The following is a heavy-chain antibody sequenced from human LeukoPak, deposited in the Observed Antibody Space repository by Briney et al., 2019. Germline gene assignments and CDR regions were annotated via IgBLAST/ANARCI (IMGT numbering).Heavy chain of an antibody. CDR2: MNPNSGNT. D-gene: IGHD3-3*01. CDR3: ARGLYDFWSGYPGSYYYYGMDV. V-gene: IGHV1-8*01. CDR1: GYTFTSYD. Sequence: ASVKVSCTASGYTFTSYDINWVRQATGQGLEWMGWMNPNSGNTGYAQKFQGRVTMTRNTSISTAYMELSSLRSEDTAVYYCARGLYDFWSGYPGSYYYYGMDVWGQGTTVTVSS. J-gene: IGHJ6*02.